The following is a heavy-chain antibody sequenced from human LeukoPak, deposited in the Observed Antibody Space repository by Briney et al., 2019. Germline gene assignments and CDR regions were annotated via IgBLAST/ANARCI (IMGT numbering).Heavy chain of an antibody. J-gene: IGHJ4*02. D-gene: IGHD3-10*01. V-gene: IGHV1-8*02. Sequence: ASVKVSCKASGGTFSSYAISWVRQAPGQGLEWMGWMNPNSGNTGYAQKFQGRVTMTRNTSISTAYMELSSLRSEDTAVYYCARGNHYGSGSYPDYWGQGTLVTVSS. CDR1: GGTFSSYA. CDR3: ARGNHYGSGSYPDY. CDR2: MNPNSGNT.